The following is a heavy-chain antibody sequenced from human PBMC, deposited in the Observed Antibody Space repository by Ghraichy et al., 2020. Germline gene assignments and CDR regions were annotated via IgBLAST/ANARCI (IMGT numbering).Heavy chain of an antibody. D-gene: IGHD3-3*01. J-gene: IGHJ4*02. CDR3: VENSDYDYRSGYDYYFDY. CDR2: IVVGSGNT. V-gene: IGHV1-58*01. CDR1: GFTFTTSA. Sequence: SVKVSCKASGFTFTTSAVQWVRQARGQRLEWIGWIVVGSGNTNYAQKFQERVTITRDMSTRTAYMELGSLRSEDTAVYYCVENSDYDYRSGYDYYFDYWGQGTRVTVSS.